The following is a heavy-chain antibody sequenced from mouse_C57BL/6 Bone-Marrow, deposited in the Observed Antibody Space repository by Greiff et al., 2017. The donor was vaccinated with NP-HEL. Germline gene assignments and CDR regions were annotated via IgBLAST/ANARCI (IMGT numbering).Heavy chain of an antibody. CDR2: IRSKSNNYAT. J-gene: IGHJ2*01. D-gene: IGHD1-1*01. Sequence: DVKLVESGGGLVQPKGSLKLSCAASGFSFNTYAMNWVRQAPGKGLEWVARIRSKSNNYATYYADSVKDRFTISRDDSESMLYLQMNNLKTEDTAMYYCVRHGHYYGFDYWGQGTTLTVSS. CDR3: VRHGHYYGFDY. CDR1: GFSFNTYA. V-gene: IGHV10-1*01.